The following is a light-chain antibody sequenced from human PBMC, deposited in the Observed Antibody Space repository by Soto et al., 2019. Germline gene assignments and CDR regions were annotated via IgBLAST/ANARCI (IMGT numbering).Light chain of an antibody. CDR3: SSYTSTATVV. CDR1: SSDVGGYNY. Sequence: QSALTQPASVSGSPGQSITISCTGTSSDVGGYNYVSWYQQHPGKAPKLMIYDVSNRPSGVSNRFSGSKSGNTASLTISGLQAEDETDYHCSSYTSTATVVFGGGPKVTVL. J-gene: IGLJ3*02. CDR2: DVS. V-gene: IGLV2-14*01.